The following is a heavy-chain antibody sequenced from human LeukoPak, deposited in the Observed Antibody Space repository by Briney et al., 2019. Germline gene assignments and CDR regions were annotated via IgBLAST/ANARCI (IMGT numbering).Heavy chain of an antibody. J-gene: IGHJ4*02. V-gene: IGHV3-7*01. CDR2: INQDGSEK. CDR1: GFTHNNYW. CDR3: ARDRNTDFWSGYYTNYFDY. Sequence: GSLRLSCAASGFTHNNYWMSWVRQAPGKGLECVANINQDGSEKYYVDSVKGRFTISRDNAKKSLYLQMNSLRAEDTAVYYCARDRNTDFWSGYYTNYFDYWGQGTLVTVSS. D-gene: IGHD3-3*01.